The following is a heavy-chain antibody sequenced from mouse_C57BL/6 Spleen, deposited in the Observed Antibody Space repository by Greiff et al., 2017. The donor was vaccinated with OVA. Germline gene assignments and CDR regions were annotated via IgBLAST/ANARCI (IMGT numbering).Heavy chain of an antibody. Sequence: EVMLVESGGDLVKPGGSLKLSCAASGFTFSSYGMSWVRQTPDKRLEWVATISSGGSYTYYPDSVKGRFTISRDNAKNTLYLQMSSLKSEDTAMYYCARGNWDVYYFDYWGQGTTLTVSS. V-gene: IGHV5-6*01. CDR3: ARGNWDVYYFDY. CDR1: GFTFSSYG. CDR2: ISSGGSYT. J-gene: IGHJ2*01. D-gene: IGHD4-1*01.